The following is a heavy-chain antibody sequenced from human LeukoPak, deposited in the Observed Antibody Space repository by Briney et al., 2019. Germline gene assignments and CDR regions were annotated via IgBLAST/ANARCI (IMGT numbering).Heavy chain of an antibody. CDR3: ARYYDFWSGYFGY. CDR2: INPNSGGT. V-gene: IGHV1-2*02. J-gene: IGHJ4*02. Sequence: ASVKVSCKASGYTFTGYYMHWVRQAPGQGLEWMGWINPNSGGTNYAQKFQGRVTMTRDTSISTAYMELSRLRSDDTAVYYCARYYDFWSGYFGYWGQGTLVTVSS. D-gene: IGHD3-3*01. CDR1: GYTFTGYY.